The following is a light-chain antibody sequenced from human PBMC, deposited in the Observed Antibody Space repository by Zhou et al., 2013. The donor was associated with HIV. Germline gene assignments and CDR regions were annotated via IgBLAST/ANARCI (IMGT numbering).Light chain of an antibody. Sequence: DIQMTQSPSTLSASVGDRVTITCRASQSISSWLAWYQQKPGKAPKLLIYKASSLESGVPSRFSGSGSGTDFTLTISSLQPEDFGNYYCQGGYSSPSFGGGPRWISN. CDR3: QGGYSSPS. V-gene: IGKV1-5*03. J-gene: IGKJ4*01. CDR1: QSISSW. CDR2: KAS.